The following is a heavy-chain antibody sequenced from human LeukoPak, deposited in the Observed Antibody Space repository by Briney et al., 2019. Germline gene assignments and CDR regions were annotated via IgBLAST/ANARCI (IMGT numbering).Heavy chain of an antibody. D-gene: IGHD3-3*01. CDR1: GGSISSYY. V-gene: IGHV4-59*08. Sequence: SETLSLTCTVSGGSISSYYWSWIRQPAGKGLERIGYIYYSGSTNYNPSLKSRVTISVDTSKNQFSLKLSSVTAADTAVYYCARHIGAYYDFDYWGQGTLVTVSS. CDR2: IYYSGST. CDR3: ARHIGAYYDFDY. J-gene: IGHJ4*02.